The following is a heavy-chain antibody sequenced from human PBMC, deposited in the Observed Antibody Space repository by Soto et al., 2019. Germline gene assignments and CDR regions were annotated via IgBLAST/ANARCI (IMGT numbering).Heavy chain of an antibody. CDR1: GGSTSSYY. CDR2: IYYSGST. D-gene: IGHD3-16*02. CDR3: AREGGNYDYVWGSYRPNGDAFDI. J-gene: IGHJ3*02. Sequence: SETLSLTCTVSGGSTSSYYWSWIRQPPGKGLEWIGYIYYSGSTNYNPSLKSRVTISVDTSKNQFSLKLSSVTAADTAVYYCAREGGNYDYVWGSYRPNGDAFDIWGQGTMVTVSS. V-gene: IGHV4-59*01.